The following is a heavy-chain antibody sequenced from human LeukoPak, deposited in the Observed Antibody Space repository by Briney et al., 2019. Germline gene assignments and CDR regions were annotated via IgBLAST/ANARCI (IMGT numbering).Heavy chain of an antibody. CDR3: AKDLRYYGSSGYYY. CDR1: GFTFSSYG. V-gene: IGHV3-30*18. CDR2: ISYDGSNK. D-gene: IGHD3-22*01. Sequence: PGGSLRLSCAASGFTFSSYGMHWVRQAPGKGLEWVAVISYDGSNKYYADSVKGRFTISRDNSKNTLYLQMNSLRAEDTAVYYCAKDLRYYGSSGYYYWGQGTLVTVSS. J-gene: IGHJ4*02.